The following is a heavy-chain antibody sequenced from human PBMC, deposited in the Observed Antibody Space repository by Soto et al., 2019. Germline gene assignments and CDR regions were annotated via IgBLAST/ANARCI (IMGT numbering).Heavy chain of an antibody. J-gene: IGHJ6*02. CDR3: ARDKGDKVAYGMDV. CDR1: GFTLRSVE. V-gene: IGHV3-48*03. Sequence: GGSLRLSCTVSGFTLRSVEMNWVRKVPGKGLEWFSYINAAGVTNYADSVKGRFTISRDNAQSSLFLQMNSLRAEDTALYYCARDKGDKVAYGMDVWGQGTTVTVSS. D-gene: IGHD3-16*01. CDR2: INAAGVT.